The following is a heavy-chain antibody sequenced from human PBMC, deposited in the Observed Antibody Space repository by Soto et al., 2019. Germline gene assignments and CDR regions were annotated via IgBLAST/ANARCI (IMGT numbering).Heavy chain of an antibody. V-gene: IGHV4-34*01. J-gene: IGHJ3*02. D-gene: IGHD2-15*01. CDR2: INQSGST. Sequence: SETLSLTCAVYGGSFSGYYWSWIRQPPGKGLEWIGEINQSGSTNYNPSLKSRVTISVDTSQNQFSLKLSSVTAADTAVYYCARDIVVVVAANGIDAFYIWGQGTMVTVSS. CDR3: ARDIVVVVAANGIDAFYI. CDR1: GGSFSGYY.